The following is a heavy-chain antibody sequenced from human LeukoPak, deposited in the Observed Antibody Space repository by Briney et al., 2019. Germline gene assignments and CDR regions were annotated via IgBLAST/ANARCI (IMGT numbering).Heavy chain of an antibody. J-gene: IGHJ4*02. Sequence: GGSLRLSCAASGFTFSSYAMSWVRQAPGKGLEWVSAISGSGGSTYYADSVKGRFTISRDNSRNTLYLQMNSLRAEDTAVYYCAKLPERLVGATPGFDYWGQGTLVTVSS. CDR3: AKLPERLVGATPGFDY. D-gene: IGHD1-26*01. CDR2: ISGSGGST. CDR1: GFTFSSYA. V-gene: IGHV3-23*01.